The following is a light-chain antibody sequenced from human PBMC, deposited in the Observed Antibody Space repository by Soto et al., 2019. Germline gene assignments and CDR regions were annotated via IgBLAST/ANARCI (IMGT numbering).Light chain of an antibody. Sequence: EIVLTQSPATLSASPGERATLSCRASQSISTNLAWYQQKPGGAPRLLIYGASTRATGIPARFSGSGSGTEFTLTISSLQPEDFAAYYCQQHNNFPTTFGQGTRLEIK. J-gene: IGKJ5*01. CDR2: GAS. V-gene: IGKV3-15*01. CDR3: QQHNNFPTT. CDR1: QSISTN.